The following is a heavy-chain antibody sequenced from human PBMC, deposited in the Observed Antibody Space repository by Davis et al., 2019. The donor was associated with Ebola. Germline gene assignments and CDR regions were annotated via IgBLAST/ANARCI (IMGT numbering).Heavy chain of an antibody. CDR2: IYYSGST. J-gene: IGHJ4*02. D-gene: IGHD3-16*01. Sequence: PSETLSLTCTVSGGSISSSSYYWGWIRQPPGKGLEWIGSIYYSGSTYYNPSLKSRVTISVDTSKNQFSLKLSSVTAADTAVYYCARRRLGDPYYFDYWGQGTLVTVSS. CDR3: ARRRLGDPYYFDY. V-gene: IGHV4-39*01. CDR1: GGSISSSSYY.